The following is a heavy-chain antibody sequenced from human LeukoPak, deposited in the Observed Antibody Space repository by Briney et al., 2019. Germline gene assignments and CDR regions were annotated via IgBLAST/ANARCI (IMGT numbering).Heavy chain of an antibody. D-gene: IGHD2-15*01. Sequence: GASVKVSCKASGYTFTSYGISWVRQAPGQGLEWMGWISAYNGNTNYAQKLQGRVTMTTDTSTSTAYMELRSLRSDDTAVYYCARGVQKWSYKYYFDYWGQGTLVTVSS. J-gene: IGHJ4*02. CDR2: ISAYNGNT. CDR3: ARGVQKWSYKYYFDY. CDR1: GYTFTSYG. V-gene: IGHV1-18*01.